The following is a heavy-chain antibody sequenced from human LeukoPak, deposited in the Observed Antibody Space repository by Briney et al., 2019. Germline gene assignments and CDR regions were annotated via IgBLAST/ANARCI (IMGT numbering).Heavy chain of an antibody. CDR1: GFTFSSYW. CDR3: AREVEMATTNY. V-gene: IGHV3-74*01. CDR2: INSDGSST. Sequence: PGGSLRLSCAASGFTFSSYWMHRVRQAPGKGLVWVSRINSDGSSTSYADSVKGRFTISRDNAKNTLYLQMNSLRAEDTAVYYCAREVEMATTNYWGQGTLVTVSS. J-gene: IGHJ4*02. D-gene: IGHD5-24*01.